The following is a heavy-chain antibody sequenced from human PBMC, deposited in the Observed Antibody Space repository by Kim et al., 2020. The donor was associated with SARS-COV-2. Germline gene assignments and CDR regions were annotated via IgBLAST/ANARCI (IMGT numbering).Heavy chain of an antibody. D-gene: IGHD6-13*01. Sequence: GESLRLSCAASGFTFSNYAMAWVRQAPGMGPEWVSANTGSGDKTSYADSVQGRFTISRDNSKNTLYLQMNSLRAEDTAVYYCAKGGSSSAWYPLDFWGQGTLVTVSS. J-gene: IGHJ4*02. CDR1: GFTFSNYA. CDR3: AKGGSSSAWYPLDF. V-gene: IGHV3-23*01. CDR2: NTGSGDKT.